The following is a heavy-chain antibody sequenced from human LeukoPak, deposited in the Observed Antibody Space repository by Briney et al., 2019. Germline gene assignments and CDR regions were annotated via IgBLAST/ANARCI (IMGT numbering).Heavy chain of an antibody. J-gene: IGHJ3*02. CDR3: AREGYYYDSSGYTAGAFDI. D-gene: IGHD3-22*01. CDR1: GFTLSSYE. Sequence: GGSLRLSCAASGFTLSSYEMNWVRQAPGKGLEWVSYISSSGSTIYYADSVKGRCTISRDNAKNSLYLQMNSLRAEDTAVYYCAREGYYYDSSGYTAGAFDIWGQGTMVTVSS. CDR2: ISSSGSTI. V-gene: IGHV3-48*03.